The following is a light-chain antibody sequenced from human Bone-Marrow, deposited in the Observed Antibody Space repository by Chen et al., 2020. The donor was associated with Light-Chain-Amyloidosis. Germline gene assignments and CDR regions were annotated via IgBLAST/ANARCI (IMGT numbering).Light chain of an antibody. CDR1: NIGSTS. V-gene: IGLV3-21*02. J-gene: IGLJ3*02. Sequence: SYVLTQPSSVSVAPGQTATIACGGNNIGSTSVHWYQQTPGQAPLLVVYDDSDRPSGIPDRLSRSNSGNTATLTISRVEAGDEADYYCPVWDRSSDRPVFGGGTKLTIL. CDR2: DDS. CDR3: PVWDRSSDRPV.